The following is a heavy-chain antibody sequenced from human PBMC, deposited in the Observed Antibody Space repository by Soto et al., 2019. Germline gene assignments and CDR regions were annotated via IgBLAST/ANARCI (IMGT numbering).Heavy chain of an antibody. D-gene: IGHD3-3*02. CDR2: VYYAGRS. J-gene: IGHJ4*02. Sequence: SETLSLTXTVSGDSINAYYWSWIRRPPGMGLEWVGYVYYAGRSDYNPALRSRVTISVDRSANQFSLSMRSVTAADTAVYYCARLHFWSGHTSHWGQGILVTVS. CDR1: GDSINAYY. CDR3: ARLHFWSGHTSH. V-gene: IGHV4-59*13.